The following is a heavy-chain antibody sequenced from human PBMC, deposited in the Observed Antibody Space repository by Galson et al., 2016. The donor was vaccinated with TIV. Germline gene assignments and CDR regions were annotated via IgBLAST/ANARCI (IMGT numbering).Heavy chain of an antibody. CDR3: ARTSYTPMGY. CDR2: IIPGFGTV. V-gene: IGHV1-69*01. J-gene: IGHJ4*01. Sequence: VKVSCKASGGTFSSFALNWVRQAPGQGREWIGEIIPGFGTVRYAQKFQARVTITAGESATTSVMELSSLTSDDTAVYYCARTSYTPMGYWGQGTLVTVSS. D-gene: IGHD5-18*01. CDR1: GGTFSSFA.